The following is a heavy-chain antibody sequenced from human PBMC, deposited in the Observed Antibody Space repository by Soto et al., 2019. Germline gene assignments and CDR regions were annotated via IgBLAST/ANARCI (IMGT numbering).Heavy chain of an antibody. CDR1: GGTTSSYA. J-gene: IGHJ4*02. D-gene: IGHD4-4*01. CDR3: ASVGTTVNRRCDL. V-gene: IGHV1-69*01. Sequence: QVQVVQSGAEVKKPGSSVRVSCKASGGTTSSYAITWMRQAPGQGLEWMGGIILILDTTDYAQKFQGRVMLTADESTSTVYMDLSSLTSEDTAVSYCASVGTTVNRRCDLWGQGTLVTVSS. CDR2: IILILDTT.